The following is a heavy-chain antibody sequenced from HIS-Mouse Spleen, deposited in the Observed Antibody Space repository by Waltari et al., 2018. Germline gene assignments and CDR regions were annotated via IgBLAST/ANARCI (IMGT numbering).Heavy chain of an antibody. CDR1: GFTFSSYG. Sequence: QVQLVESGGGVVQPGRSLRLSCAASGFTFSSYGMHWVRQAPGKGREWVEVIWYDGSNKYYADSVKGRLTISRDNSKNTLYLQMNSLRAEDMAVYYCAKGGLMVYAIGDYWGQGTLVTVSS. CDR2: IWYDGSNK. D-gene: IGHD2-8*01. CDR3: AKGGLMVYAIGDY. V-gene: IGHV3-33*06. J-gene: IGHJ4*02.